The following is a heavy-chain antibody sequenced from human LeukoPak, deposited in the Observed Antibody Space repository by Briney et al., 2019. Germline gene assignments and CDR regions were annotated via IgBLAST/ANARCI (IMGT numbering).Heavy chain of an antibody. V-gene: IGHV1-69*10. Sequence: ASVKVSCKASGGTFSSYAISWVRQAPGQGLEWMGGIIPILGIANYAQKFQGRVTITADKSTSTAYMELSSLRSEDTAVYYCARVTYYYDSSGYKSPPDYWGQGTLVTVSS. CDR1: GGTFSSYA. CDR2: IIPILGIA. D-gene: IGHD3-22*01. J-gene: IGHJ4*02. CDR3: ARVTYYYDSSGYKSPPDY.